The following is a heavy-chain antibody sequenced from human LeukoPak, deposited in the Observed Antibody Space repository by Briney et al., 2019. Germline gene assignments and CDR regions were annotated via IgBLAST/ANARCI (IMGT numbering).Heavy chain of an antibody. V-gene: IGHV1-69*13. CDR3: ARATDYYFDY. CDR1: GGTFSSYA. CDR2: IIPIFGTA. Sequence: SVKVSCKASGGTFSSYAISWVRQAPGQGLEWMGGIIPIFGTANYAQKFQGRVTITADESTSTAYMELSSLRSDDTAVYYCARATDYYFDYWGQGTLVTVSS. J-gene: IGHJ4*02.